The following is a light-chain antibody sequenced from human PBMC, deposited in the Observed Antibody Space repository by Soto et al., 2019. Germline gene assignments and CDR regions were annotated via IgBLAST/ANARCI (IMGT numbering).Light chain of an antibody. CDR3: QQFYNWPRT. CDR1: QSVSSN. J-gene: IGKJ1*01. V-gene: IGKV3-15*01. CDR2: GAS. Sequence: EIVMTQSPGTLSVSPGERATLSCRASQSVSSNLAWYQQKPGQALRLLIYGASTRATGIPARFSGSGSETEFTLTISSLQSEDFAVYYCQQFYNWPRTFGQGTKVEIK.